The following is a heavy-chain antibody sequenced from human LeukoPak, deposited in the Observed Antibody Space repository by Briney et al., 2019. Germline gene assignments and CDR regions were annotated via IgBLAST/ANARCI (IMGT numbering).Heavy chain of an antibody. D-gene: IGHD6-19*01. J-gene: IGHJ5*02. V-gene: IGHV3-66*01. CDR2: IYSDGTT. CDR3: AREGSSGWYEFWFDP. Sequence: GGSLRLSCAASGLTISSNYMSWVRQAPGKGLEWVSDIYSDGTTYYADSVKGRFIISRDNSKNTLYLQMNNVRAEDTAVYYCAREGSSGWYEFWFDPWGQGTLVTVSS. CDR1: GLTISSNY.